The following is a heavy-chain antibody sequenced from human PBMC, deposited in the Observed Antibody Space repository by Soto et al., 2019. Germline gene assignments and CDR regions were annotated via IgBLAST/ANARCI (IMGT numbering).Heavy chain of an antibody. CDR2: IIPIFGTA. Sequence: QVQLVQSGAEVKKPGSSVKVSCKASGGTFSSYAISWVRQAPGQGLEWMGGIIPIFGTANYAQKFQGRVTITADESTSTAYMELSSLRSEDTAVYYCARDRGYGHIVVVTAIPNWFDPWGQGTLVTVSS. CDR3: ARDRGYGHIVVVTAIPNWFDP. V-gene: IGHV1-69*12. D-gene: IGHD2-21*02. CDR1: GGTFSSYA. J-gene: IGHJ5*02.